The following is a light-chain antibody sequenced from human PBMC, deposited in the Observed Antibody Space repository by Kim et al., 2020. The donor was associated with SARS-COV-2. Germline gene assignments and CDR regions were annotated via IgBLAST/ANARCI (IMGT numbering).Light chain of an antibody. V-gene: IGLV1-47*01. J-gene: IGLJ2*01. Sequence: MITISSSGSSSNIGSNYVYWYQQFPGTAPKLLIYRDNQRPSGVPDRFSGSKSGPSASLAISGLRSEDEAEYYCATWDDSLSGAVFGGGTQLTVL. CDR2: RDN. CDR3: ATWDDSLSGAV. CDR1: SSNIGSNY.